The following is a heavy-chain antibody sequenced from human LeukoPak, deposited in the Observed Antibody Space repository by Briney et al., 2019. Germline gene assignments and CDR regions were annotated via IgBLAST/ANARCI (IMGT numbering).Heavy chain of an antibody. CDR2: IRYDGSNK. CDR1: GFVFSRYG. Sequence: GGSLRLSCAASGFVFSRYGMHWVRQAPGKGPEWVAFIRYDGSNKYYVDSVKGRFTISRDNSKNTLYLQMNSLRAEDTAVYYCAKELWFGELFHAFDIWGQGTMVTVSS. D-gene: IGHD3-10*01. V-gene: IGHV3-30*02. CDR3: AKELWFGELFHAFDI. J-gene: IGHJ3*02.